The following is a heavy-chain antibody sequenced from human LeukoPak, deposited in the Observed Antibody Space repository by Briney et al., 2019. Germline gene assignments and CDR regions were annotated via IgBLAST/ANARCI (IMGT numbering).Heavy chain of an antibody. CDR1: AGSMSSHY. CDR3: ATGPEKWHWNYYHYMDV. Sequence: VKPSETLSLTCTVAAGSMSSHYWSWIRQPPAKGLELIGYIFYNGSTNYNPSLKTRVTISLDTSKNQFSLKVSSVAPAESAVSYCATGPEKWHWNYYHYMDVWGKGTTATVSS. V-gene: IGHV4-59*11. CDR2: IFYNGST. D-gene: IGHD1-1*01. J-gene: IGHJ6*03.